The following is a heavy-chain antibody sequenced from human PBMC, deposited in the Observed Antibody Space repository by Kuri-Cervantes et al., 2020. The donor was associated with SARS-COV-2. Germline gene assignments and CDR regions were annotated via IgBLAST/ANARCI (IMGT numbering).Heavy chain of an antibody. Sequence: GGSLRLSCAASGFTFSSYWMSWVRQAPGKGLEWVANIKQDGSEKYYVDSVKGRFTISRDNSKNTLYLQMNSLRAKDTAVYYCATQSGYSSSWAHYWGQGTLVTVSS. CDR3: ATQSGYSSSWAHY. V-gene: IGHV3-7*01. CDR1: GFTFSSYW. CDR2: IKQDGSEK. D-gene: IGHD6-13*01. J-gene: IGHJ4*02.